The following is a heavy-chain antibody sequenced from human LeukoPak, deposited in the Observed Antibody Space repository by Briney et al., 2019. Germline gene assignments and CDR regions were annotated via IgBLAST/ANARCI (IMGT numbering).Heavy chain of an antibody. CDR1: GDIVSSNSAA. CDR3: ARGAVAHFDS. V-gene: IGHV6-1*01. J-gene: IGHJ4*02. D-gene: IGHD6-19*01. CDR2: TYYRSKLYN. Sequence: SQTLSLTCAISGDIVSSNSAAWNWIRQSPSRGLEWLGRTYYRSKLYNDYAVSVKSRITMNPDTSKNQFSLHLNSVTPEDTAVYYCARGAVAHFDSWGQGTLVIVSS.